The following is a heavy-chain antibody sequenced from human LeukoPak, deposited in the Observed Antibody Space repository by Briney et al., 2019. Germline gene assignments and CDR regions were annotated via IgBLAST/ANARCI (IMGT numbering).Heavy chain of an antibody. CDR2: INHSGST. V-gene: IGHV4-34*01. Sequence: GSLRLSCAASGFTFRTSGMNWVRQPPGKGLEWIGEINHSGSTNYNPSLKSRVTISVDTSKNQFSLKLSSVTAADTAVYYCARAPRGSGSYSYWGQGTLVTVSS. J-gene: IGHJ4*02. D-gene: IGHD3-10*01. CDR3: ARAPRGSGSYSY. CDR1: GFTFRTSG.